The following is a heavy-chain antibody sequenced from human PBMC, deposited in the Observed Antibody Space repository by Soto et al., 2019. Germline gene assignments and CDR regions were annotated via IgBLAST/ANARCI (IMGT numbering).Heavy chain of an antibody. Sequence: GSLRLSCGASGFTFSSYAMSWVRQAPRKGLEWVSAIIGSGGSTYYADSVKGRFTISRDNSKNTLYLQMNSLRAEDTAVYYCAKEGGYSYGYPFDYWGQGTLVTVSS. CDR2: IIGSGGST. CDR3: AKEGGYSYGYPFDY. CDR1: GFTFSSYA. J-gene: IGHJ4*02. D-gene: IGHD5-18*01. V-gene: IGHV3-23*01.